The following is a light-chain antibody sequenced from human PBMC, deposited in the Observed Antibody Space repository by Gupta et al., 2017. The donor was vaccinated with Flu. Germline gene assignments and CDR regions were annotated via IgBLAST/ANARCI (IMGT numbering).Light chain of an antibody. J-gene: IGKJ1*01. Sequence: VGDRLSITCRASQGINTWLAWYQQKPGKAPKLLIKKASTLQSGVPSRFSGSGSGTEFTLTISSLQPDDFATYFCQQYSVSSTFGQGTKVEIQ. CDR1: QGINTW. CDR2: KAS. V-gene: IGKV1-5*03. CDR3: QQYSVSST.